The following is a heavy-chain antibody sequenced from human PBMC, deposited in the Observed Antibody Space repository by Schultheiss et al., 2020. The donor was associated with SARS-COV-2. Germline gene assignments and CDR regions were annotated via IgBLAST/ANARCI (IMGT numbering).Heavy chain of an antibody. D-gene: IGHD6-13*01. CDR3: ARDRGSSSSNYYFDY. V-gene: IGHV3-33*08. CDR1: GFTFSSYA. Sequence: GGSLRLSCAASGFTFSSYAMSWVRQAPGKGLEWVAVIWYDGSNKYYADSVKGRFTISRDNSKNTLYLQMNSLRAEDTAVYYCARDRGSSSSNYYFDYWGQGTLVTVSS. J-gene: IGHJ4*02. CDR2: IWYDGSNK.